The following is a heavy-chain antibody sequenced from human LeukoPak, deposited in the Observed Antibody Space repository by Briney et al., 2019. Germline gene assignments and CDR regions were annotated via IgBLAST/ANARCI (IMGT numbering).Heavy chain of an antibody. CDR3: ARVLAVAGTANPYYMDV. CDR1: GGSISSSSYY. CDR2: IYYSGST. Sequence: SETLSLTCTVSGGSISSSSYYWGWIRQPPGKGLEWSGSIYYSGSTYYNPSLKSRVTISVDTSKNQFSLKLSSVTAADTAVYYCARVLAVAGTANPYYMDVWGKGTTVTVSS. J-gene: IGHJ6*03. V-gene: IGHV4-39*07. D-gene: IGHD6-19*01.